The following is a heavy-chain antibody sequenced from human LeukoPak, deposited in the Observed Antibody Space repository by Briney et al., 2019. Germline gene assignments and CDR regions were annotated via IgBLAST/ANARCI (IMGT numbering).Heavy chain of an antibody. CDR1: GFTFSNAW. Sequence: GGSLRLACAASGFTFSNAWMNWVRQAPGKGLEWVARIKSKPAGETTTYSAPVKARFTISRDDSRNTLYLQMNSLKAVDTAVYYCTTCGGDCFFNYWGQGTLVTVSS. J-gene: IGHJ4*02. CDR2: IKSKPAGETT. V-gene: IGHV3-15*01. CDR3: TTCGGDCFFNY. D-gene: IGHD2-21*02.